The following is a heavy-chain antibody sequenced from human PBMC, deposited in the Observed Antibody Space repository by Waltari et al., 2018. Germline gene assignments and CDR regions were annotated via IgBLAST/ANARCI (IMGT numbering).Heavy chain of an antibody. CDR1: GGSFSSYA. Sequence: QVQLVQSGAQVEKPGSPVKVSCKASGGSFSSYAISWFRQPPGQGLEWMGVIIPICGTANYAQKFQGRVTITADESTSTAYMELSSLRSEDTAVYYCATERITIFGVVGNWFDPWGQGTLVTVSS. V-gene: IGHV1-69*12. CDR3: ATERITIFGVVGNWFDP. J-gene: IGHJ5*02. D-gene: IGHD3-3*01. CDR2: IIPICGTA.